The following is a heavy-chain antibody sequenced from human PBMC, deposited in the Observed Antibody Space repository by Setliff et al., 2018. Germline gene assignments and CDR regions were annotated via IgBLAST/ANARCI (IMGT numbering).Heavy chain of an antibody. Sequence: ASVKVSCKASGGTFSSYAIDWVRQAPGQGLEWMGGTIPVFGTTDYAQKFQGRVTIMTDESTSTAYMELSSLTSEDTAVYYCARDSRTYYYESSGPHFDYWGQGTLVTVSS. D-gene: IGHD3-22*01. CDR1: GGTFSSYA. CDR2: TIPVFGTT. V-gene: IGHV1-69*05. CDR3: ARDSRTYYYESSGPHFDY. J-gene: IGHJ4*02.